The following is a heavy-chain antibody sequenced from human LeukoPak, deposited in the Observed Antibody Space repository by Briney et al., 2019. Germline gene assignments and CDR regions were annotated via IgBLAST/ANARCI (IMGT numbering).Heavy chain of an antibody. D-gene: IGHD5-24*01. CDR2: IANDGRT. J-gene: IGHJ4*02. Sequence: PGGSLRLSCAASGFTVSSNYMSWVRQAPGKGLECVSVIANDGRTYYANSVKGRFTISRDISKNMVYLQMNSLRADDTAVYYCARDDTSDGYYEFGYWGQGTLVTVSS. V-gene: IGHV3-53*01. CDR3: ARDDTSDGYYEFGY. CDR1: GFTVSSNY.